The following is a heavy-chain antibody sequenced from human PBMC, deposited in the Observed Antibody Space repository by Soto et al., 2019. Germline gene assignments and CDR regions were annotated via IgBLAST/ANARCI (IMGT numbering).Heavy chain of an antibody. D-gene: IGHD3-16*01. Sequence: QVQLVQSGADVKKPGSSVKVSCKTSGGSFGSSAISWVRQAPAQGLEWMGEIIPVFDKANYAQNFQGRLTITADELTGTVFMELSSLRSEDTAVYFCARLRRYWGDAFDLWGLGTFVTVSS. V-gene: IGHV1-69*01. CDR2: IIPVFDKA. CDR1: GGSFGSSA. J-gene: IGHJ3*01. CDR3: ARLRRYWGDAFDL.